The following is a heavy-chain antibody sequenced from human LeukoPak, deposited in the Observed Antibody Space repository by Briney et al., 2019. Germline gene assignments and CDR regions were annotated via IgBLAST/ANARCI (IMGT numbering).Heavy chain of an antibody. D-gene: IGHD1-26*01. J-gene: IGHJ3*02. CDR2: ISYDGSNK. Sequence: GGSLRLSCAASGFTFSSYAMHWVRQAPGKGLEWVAVISYDGSNKYYADSVKGRFTISRDNSKNTLYLQMNSLRAEDTAVYYCARELLTYAFDIWGQGTMVTVSS. CDR1: GFTFSSYA. V-gene: IGHV3-30-3*01. CDR3: ARELLTYAFDI.